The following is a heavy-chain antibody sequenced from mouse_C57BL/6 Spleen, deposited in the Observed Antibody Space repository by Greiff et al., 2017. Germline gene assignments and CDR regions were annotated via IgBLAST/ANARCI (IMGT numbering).Heavy chain of an antibody. J-gene: IGHJ1*03. V-gene: IGHV1-15*01. CDR1: GYTFTDYE. Sequence: VKLQESGAELVRPGASVTLSCKASGYTFTDYEMHWVKQTPVHGLEWIGAIDPETGGTAYNQKFKGKAILTADKSSSTAYMELRSLTSEDSAVYYCTEGNYVGSWYFDVWGTGTTVTVSS. CDR3: TEGNYVGSWYFDV. CDR2: IDPETGGT. D-gene: IGHD2-1*01.